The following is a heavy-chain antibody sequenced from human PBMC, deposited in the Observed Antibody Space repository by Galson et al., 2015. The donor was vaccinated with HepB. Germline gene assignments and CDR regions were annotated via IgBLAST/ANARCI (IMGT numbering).Heavy chain of an antibody. J-gene: IGHJ4*02. D-gene: IGHD3-22*01. CDR3: ARGRYYDSSGYSRSGTFDY. Sequence: SLRLSCAASGFTFSSYGMHWVRQAPGRGLEWVAVIWYDGSNKYYADSVKGRFTISRDNSKNTLYLQMNSLRAEDTAVYYCARGRYYDSSGYSRSGTFDYWGQGTLVTVSS. CDR1: GFTFSSYG. V-gene: IGHV3-33*01. CDR2: IWYDGSNK.